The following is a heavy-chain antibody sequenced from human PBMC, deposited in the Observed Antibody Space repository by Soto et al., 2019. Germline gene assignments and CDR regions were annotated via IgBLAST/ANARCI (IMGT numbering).Heavy chain of an antibody. CDR3: ARDRKIVATIPGFDY. CDR1: GGTFSSYA. V-gene: IGHV1-69*01. D-gene: IGHD5-12*01. CDR2: IIPIFGTA. Sequence: QVQLVQSGAEVKKPGSSVKVSCKASGGTFSSYAISWVRQSPGQGLEWMGGIIPIFGTANYAQKFQGRVTITADESTSTAYMELSSLRSEDTAVYYCARDRKIVATIPGFDYWGQGTLVTVSS. J-gene: IGHJ4*02.